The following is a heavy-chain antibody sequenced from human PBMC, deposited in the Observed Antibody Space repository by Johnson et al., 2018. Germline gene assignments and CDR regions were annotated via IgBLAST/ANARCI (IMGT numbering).Heavy chain of an antibody. V-gene: IGHV3-66*02. CDR1: GFTVSSIY. CDR3: ARETDRYSIEGPGGYYYYMEV. D-gene: IGHD6-13*01. CDR2: IYSGGTT. J-gene: IGHJ6*03. Sequence: VQLVQSGGGLVQPGGSLRLSCAASGFTVSSIYMSWVRQAPGKGLEWVSVIYSGGTTYYADSVKGRFAISSDNSNNTLYLQMNCLRGEDTAVYYCARETDRYSIEGPGGYYYYMEVWGKGTTVTVS.